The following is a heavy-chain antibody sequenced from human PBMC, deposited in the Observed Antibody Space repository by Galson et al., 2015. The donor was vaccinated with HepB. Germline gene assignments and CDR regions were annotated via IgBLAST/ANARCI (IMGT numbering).Heavy chain of an antibody. J-gene: IGHJ4*02. CDR3: ARGVDSSSWYALHTLGCYLDY. V-gene: IGHV4-59*01. D-gene: IGHD6-13*01. CDR2: IYNSGST. Sequence: LSLTCTVSGGSISSYFWTWIRQPPGKGLEWIGYIYNSGSTNYNPSLKSRVTISADMSKNQFSLKLNSVSAADTAVYYCARGVDSSSWYALHTLGCYLDYWAQGSLGTVSA. CDR1: GGSISSYF.